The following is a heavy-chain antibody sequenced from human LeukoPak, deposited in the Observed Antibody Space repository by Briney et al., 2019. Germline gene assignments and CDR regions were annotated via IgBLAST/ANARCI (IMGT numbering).Heavy chain of an antibody. D-gene: IGHD6-13*01. J-gene: IGHJ4*02. CDR2: IYYSGST. CDR3: ARRDIAAAFDY. CDR1: GGSVSSYY. V-gene: IGHV4-59*08. Sequence: ETLSLTCTVSGGSVSSYYWSWIRQPPGKGLEWIGYIYYSGSTNYNPSLKSRVTISVDTSKNQFSLKLSSVTAADTAVYYCARRDIAAAFDYWGQGTLVTVSS.